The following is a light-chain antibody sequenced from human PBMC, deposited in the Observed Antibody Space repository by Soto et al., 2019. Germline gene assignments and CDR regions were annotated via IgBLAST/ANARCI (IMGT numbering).Light chain of an antibody. V-gene: IGKV3-15*01. CDR2: GAS. CDR1: QSVSSK. CDR3: QQYNNWPRT. Sequence: EIVMTQSPATLSVSPGERATLSCRASQSVSSKLGWYQQKPGQAPRLLIYGASLRATGIPARFSGSGSGTEFTLTISSLQSEDFAVYYFQQYNNWPRTFGPGTKVDIK. J-gene: IGKJ3*01.